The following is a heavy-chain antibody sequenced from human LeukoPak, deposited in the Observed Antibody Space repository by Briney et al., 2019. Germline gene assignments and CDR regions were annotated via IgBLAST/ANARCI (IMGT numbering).Heavy chain of an antibody. D-gene: IGHD1-26*01. CDR1: GFTFSDYY. J-gene: IGHJ4*02. V-gene: IGHV3-11*01. CDR2: ISSSGSTI. Sequence: LGGSLRLSCAASGFTFSDYYMSWIRQAPGKGLEWVSYISSSGSTIYYADSVKGRFTISRDNAKNSLYLQMNSLRAEDTAVYYCARVEDGSYSAYYFDYWGQGTLVTVSS. CDR3: ARVEDGSYSAYYFDY.